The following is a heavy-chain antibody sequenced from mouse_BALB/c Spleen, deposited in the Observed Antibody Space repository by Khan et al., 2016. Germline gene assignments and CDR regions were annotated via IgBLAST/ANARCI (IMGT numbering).Heavy chain of an antibody. Sequence: EVQLQESGPGLVKPSQSLSLTCTVTGYSITSDYAWNWIRQFPGNKLEWMGYISYSGSPSYNPSLKSRISITRDTSKNQFFLQLNSVTTEDTATYYCARKGDDYLYAMDYWGQGTSVTVSS. D-gene: IGHD2-4*01. CDR3: ARKGDDYLYAMDY. CDR2: ISYSGSP. CDR1: GYSITSDYA. V-gene: IGHV3-2*02. J-gene: IGHJ4*01.